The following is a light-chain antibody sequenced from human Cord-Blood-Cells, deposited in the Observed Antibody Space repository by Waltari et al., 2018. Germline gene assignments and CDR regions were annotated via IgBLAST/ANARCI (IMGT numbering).Light chain of an antibody. CDR1: QDISNY. CDR2: DAS. V-gene: IGKV1-33*01. Sequence: DIQMTQSPSSLSASVGDRVTITCQASQDISNYLNWYQQKPEKAPKLLIYDASNLETGVPSRFSGSGSGTDVTFTISSLQPEDIATYYCQQYDNLPTFGQGTKLEIK. J-gene: IGKJ2*01. CDR3: QQYDNLPT.